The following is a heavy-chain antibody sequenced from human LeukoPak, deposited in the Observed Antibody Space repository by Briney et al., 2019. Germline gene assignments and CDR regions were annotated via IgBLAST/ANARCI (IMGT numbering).Heavy chain of an antibody. D-gene: IGHD3-16*01. Sequence: SETLSLTCTVSGDSISRYSWSWIRQPPGKGLEWIAYISYSGSTTYNPSLKSRITISVDTSKKQFSLKLSSVTAADTAVYYCARQDVGGGRYFDYWGQGTLVTVSS. CDR2: ISYSGST. V-gene: IGHV4-59*08. CDR1: GDSISRYS. J-gene: IGHJ4*02. CDR3: ARQDVGGGRYFDY.